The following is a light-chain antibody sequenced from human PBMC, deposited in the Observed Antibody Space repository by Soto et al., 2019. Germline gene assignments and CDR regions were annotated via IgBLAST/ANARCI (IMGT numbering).Light chain of an antibody. V-gene: IGLV2-23*02. CDR1: SNEFGSYNL. Sequence: SVLTQPASLSGSPGQSITLSCTGNSNEFGSYNLVSWYQQHPGKAPKLMIYEVSKRPSGVSNRFSGSKSGNTASLTISGLQAEDEADYYCCSYAGSSTYYVFGTGTKVTVL. CDR3: CSYAGSSTYYV. CDR2: EVS. J-gene: IGLJ1*01.